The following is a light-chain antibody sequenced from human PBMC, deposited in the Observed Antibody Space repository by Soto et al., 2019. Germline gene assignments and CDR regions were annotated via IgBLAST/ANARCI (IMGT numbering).Light chain of an antibody. CDR3: QQYNSNPLT. CDR1: QSISAW. J-gene: IGKJ4*01. CDR2: KAS. Sequence: DIPMTQSPSTLSASVGDRVIITCRASQSISAWLAWYQQKPGKAPKLLIYKASSLESGVPSRFSGSGSGTKFTLTISGLQPDDFATYYCQQYNSNPLTFGGGTKVEIK. V-gene: IGKV1-5*03.